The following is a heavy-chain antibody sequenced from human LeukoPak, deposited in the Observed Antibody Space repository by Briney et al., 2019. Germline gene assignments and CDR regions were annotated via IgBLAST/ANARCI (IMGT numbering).Heavy chain of an antibody. Sequence: GGSPRLSCAASGFTFSSYGMHWVRQAPGKGLEWVAVISYDGSNKYYADSVKGRFTISRDNSKNTLYLQMNSLRAEDTAVYYCAKDYYDSSGTDYWGQGTLVTVSS. CDR3: AKDYYDSSGTDY. CDR1: GFTFSSYG. D-gene: IGHD3-22*01. CDR2: ISYDGSNK. V-gene: IGHV3-30*18. J-gene: IGHJ4*02.